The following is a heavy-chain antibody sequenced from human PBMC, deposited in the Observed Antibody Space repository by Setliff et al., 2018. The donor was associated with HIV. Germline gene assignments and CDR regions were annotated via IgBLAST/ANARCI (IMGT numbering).Heavy chain of an antibody. CDR3: ARFGWGNEGYCSGGSCYSGAFDF. CDR2: ISYDGSDK. CDR1: GFTFNTYA. J-gene: IGHJ3*01. V-gene: IGHV3-30*04. Sequence: GGSLRLSCAASGFTFNTYAMHWIRQAPGKGLEWVAVISYDGSDKYYVDSVKGRFTISRDNSKNTVTLQMNSLRPEDTAVYYCARFGWGNEGYCSGGSCYSGAFDFWGHGTVVTVSS. D-gene: IGHD2-15*01.